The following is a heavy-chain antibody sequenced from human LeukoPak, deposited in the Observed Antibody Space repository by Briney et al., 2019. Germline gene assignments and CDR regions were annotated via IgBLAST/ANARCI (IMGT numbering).Heavy chain of an antibody. J-gene: IGHJ4*02. CDR1: GFSFSSYA. Sequence: GSLRLSCAASGFSFSSYAMSWVRQAPGKGLEWVSSISGSGDNTYYAESVKGRFTISRDNSKNTLFLQMNSLRAEDTAVFYYAKRSGYTTGWFFDFWGQGTLVTVSS. CDR3: AKRSGYTTGWFFDF. CDR2: ISGSGDNT. D-gene: IGHD6-19*01. V-gene: IGHV3-23*01.